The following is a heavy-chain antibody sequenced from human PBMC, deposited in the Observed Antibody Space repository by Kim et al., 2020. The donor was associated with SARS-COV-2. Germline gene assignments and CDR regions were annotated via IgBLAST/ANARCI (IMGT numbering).Heavy chain of an antibody. Sequence: KSVQGRFTSSRDNSDNTLYLQMNSLRAGDTAVYYCARPYQRTYYHYMDVWGKRTTVTVSS. D-gene: IGHD2-2*01. J-gene: IGHJ6*03. V-gene: IGHV3-30*01. CDR3: ARPYQRTYYHYMDV.